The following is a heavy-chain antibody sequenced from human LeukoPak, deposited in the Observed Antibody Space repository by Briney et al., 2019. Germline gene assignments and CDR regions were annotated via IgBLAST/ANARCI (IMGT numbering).Heavy chain of an antibody. D-gene: IGHD1-26*01. CDR3: ARHAIYSGGYSYWFDP. V-gene: IGHV4-59*08. J-gene: IGHJ5*02. CDR2: IYYSGTT. CDR1: GGSISTYY. Sequence: SETLSLTCTVSGGSISTYYWNWIRQPPGKGLEWIGYIYYSGTTNYNPSLKSRASISVDTSKNLCSLRLSSVTAADTAVYYCARHAIYSGGYSYWFDPWGLGTLVTVSS.